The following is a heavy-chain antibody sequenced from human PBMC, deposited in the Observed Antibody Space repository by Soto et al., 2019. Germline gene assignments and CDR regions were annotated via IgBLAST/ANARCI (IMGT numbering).Heavy chain of an antibody. D-gene: IGHD3-22*01. CDR2: INHSGST. Sequence: SETLSLTCAVYGGSFSGYYWSWIRQPPGKGLEWIGEINHSGSTNYNPSLKSRVTISVDTSKNQFSLKLSSVTAADTAVYYCARGGTGTMTTPFHAKVAVSPSHYYFDYWGQGTLVTVSS. V-gene: IGHV4-34*01. CDR3: ARGGTGTMTTPFHAKVAVSPSHYYFDY. J-gene: IGHJ4*02. CDR1: GGSFSGYY.